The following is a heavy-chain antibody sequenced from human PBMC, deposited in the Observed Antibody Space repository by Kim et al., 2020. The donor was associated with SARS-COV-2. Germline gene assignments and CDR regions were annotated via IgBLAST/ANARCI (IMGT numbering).Heavy chain of an antibody. V-gene: IGHV5-51*01. CDR3: ARKDKDVHNYFWFDP. CDR1: GYSFTSYW. CDR2: IWPDDSET. D-gene: IGHD2-15*01. J-gene: IGHJ5*02. Sequence: GESLKISCTGSGYSFTSYWIAWVRQMPGEGLEWMGIIWPDDSETRYSPSFQGQVTISADKSVNTVYLQWSSLKASDTATYYCARKDKDVHNYFWFDPWGQGTLVTVSS.